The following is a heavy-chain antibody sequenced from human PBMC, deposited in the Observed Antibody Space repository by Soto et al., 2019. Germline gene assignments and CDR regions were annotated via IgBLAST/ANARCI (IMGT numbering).Heavy chain of an antibody. D-gene: IGHD1-26*01. CDR1: GFSFSIYS. CDR2: INSVSNYI. Sequence: EEQLVESGGGLVKPGGSLRLSCAASGFSFSIYSMHWVRQTPGKGLEWVSSINSVSNYIYYADSVKGRFTISRDNAKNSLFLQMNSLRDDDTAVYYCARDLSLRIVGATYDLWGQGTQVTVAS. J-gene: IGHJ5*02. V-gene: IGHV3-21*06. CDR3: ARDLSLRIVGATYDL.